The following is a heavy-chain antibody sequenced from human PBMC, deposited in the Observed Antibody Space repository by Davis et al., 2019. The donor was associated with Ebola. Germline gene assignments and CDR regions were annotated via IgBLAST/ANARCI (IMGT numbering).Heavy chain of an antibody. V-gene: IGHV3-53*01. CDR2: IYSGGST. Sequence: GGSLRLSCAASGFTVSSNYMSWVRQAPGKGLEWVSVIYSGGSTYYADSVKGRFTISRDNSKNTLYLQMNSLRAEDTAVYYCATGGTAMVRFYYYYGMDVWGQGTTVTVSS. J-gene: IGHJ6*02. CDR1: GFTVSSNY. CDR3: ATGGTAMVRFYYYYGMDV. D-gene: IGHD5-18*01.